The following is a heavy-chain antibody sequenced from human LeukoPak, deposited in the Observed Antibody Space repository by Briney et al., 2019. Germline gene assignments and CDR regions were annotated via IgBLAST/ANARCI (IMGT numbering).Heavy chain of an antibody. CDR1: GFTFSSYA. V-gene: IGHV3-23*01. CDR2: ISGSGDST. CDR3: AKALKRHLIVVVVAAPSPIDY. J-gene: IGHJ4*02. D-gene: IGHD2-15*01. Sequence: GGSLRLSCAASGFTFSSYAMSWVRQAPGKGLEWVSAISGSGDSTYYADSVKGRFTISRDNSKNTLYLQMNSLRAEDTAVYYCAKALKRHLIVVVVAAPSPIDYWGQGTLVTVSS.